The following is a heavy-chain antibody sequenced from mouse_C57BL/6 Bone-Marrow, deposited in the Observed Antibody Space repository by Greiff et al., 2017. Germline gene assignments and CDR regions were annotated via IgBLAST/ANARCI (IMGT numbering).Heavy chain of an antibody. V-gene: IGHV1-74*01. CDR3: AILYYYGSSDYAMDY. CDR2: IHPSDSDT. Sequence: QVQLKQPGAELVKPGASVKVSCKASGYTFTSYWMHWVKQRPGQGLEWIGRIHPSDSDTNYNQKFKGKATLTVDKSSSTAYMQLSSLTSEDSAVYYCAILYYYGSSDYAMDYWGQGTSVTGSS. J-gene: IGHJ4*01. D-gene: IGHD1-1*01. CDR1: GYTFTSYW.